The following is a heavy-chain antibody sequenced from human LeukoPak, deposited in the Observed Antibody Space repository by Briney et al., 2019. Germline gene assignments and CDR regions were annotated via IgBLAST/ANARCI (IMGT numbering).Heavy chain of an antibody. V-gene: IGHV3-48*02. J-gene: IGHJ4*02. Sequence: GGSLRLSCAASGFTFSSYNMNWVRQAPGKGLEWVSYISPGSSTIHYADSVKGRFTISRDNAKNSLYLQMNSLRDEDTAVYYCARSKQLDYWGQGTLVTVSS. CDR3: ARSKQLDY. D-gene: IGHD6-13*01. CDR2: ISPGSSTI. CDR1: GFTFSSYN.